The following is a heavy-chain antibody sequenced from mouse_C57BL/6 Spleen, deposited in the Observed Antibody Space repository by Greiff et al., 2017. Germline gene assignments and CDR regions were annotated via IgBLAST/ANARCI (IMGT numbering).Heavy chain of an antibody. V-gene: IGHV5-16*01. J-gene: IGHJ1*03. D-gene: IGHD1-1*01. Sequence: EVKLVESEGGLVQPGSSMKLSCTASGFTFSDYYMAWVRQVPEKGLEWVANINYDGSSTYYLDSLKSRFIISRDNAKNMLYLQMSSLKSEDTATYYCAREITTVVDWYFDVWGTGTTVTVSS. CDR1: GFTFSDYY. CDR2: INYDGSST. CDR3: AREITTVVDWYFDV.